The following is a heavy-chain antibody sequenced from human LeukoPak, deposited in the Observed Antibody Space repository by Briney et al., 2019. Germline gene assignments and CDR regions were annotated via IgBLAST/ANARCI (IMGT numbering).Heavy chain of an antibody. CDR1: GGSISSYY. Sequence: PSETLSLTCTVSGGSISSYYWSWIRQPPGKGLEWIGYIYYSGSTNYNPSLKSRVTISVDTSKNQFSLKLRSVTAADTAVYYCARGYGSMYHYPSASDPPDDYWGQGTLVTVSS. CDR2: IYYSGST. J-gene: IGHJ4*02. D-gene: IGHD2-2*01. V-gene: IGHV4-59*01. CDR3: ARGYGSMYHYPSASDPPDDY.